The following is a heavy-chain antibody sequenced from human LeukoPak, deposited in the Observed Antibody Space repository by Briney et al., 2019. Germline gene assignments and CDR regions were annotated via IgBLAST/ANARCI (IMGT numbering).Heavy chain of an antibody. Sequence: SVKVSCKASGGTFSSYAISWVRQAPGQGLEWMGGIIPIFGTANYAQKSQGRVTITADESTSTAYMELSSLRSEDTAVYYCARGSGSYSYYFDYWGQGTLVTVSS. CDR2: IIPIFGTA. J-gene: IGHJ4*02. D-gene: IGHD1-26*01. V-gene: IGHV1-69*13. CDR3: ARGSGSYSYYFDY. CDR1: GGTFSSYA.